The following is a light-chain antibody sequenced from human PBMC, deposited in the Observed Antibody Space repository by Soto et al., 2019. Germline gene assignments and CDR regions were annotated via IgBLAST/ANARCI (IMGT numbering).Light chain of an antibody. Sequence: DIPMTQSPSTLSASVGDRVTITCRASQSVSGRLAWYRQKPGKAPELLIYSASTLETGVPSRFSGSGSGTEFTLTVSSLQPDDFATYYCQQYETYPLTFGGGTKIDI. CDR3: QQYETYPLT. CDR1: QSVSGR. J-gene: IGKJ4*01. V-gene: IGKV1-5*03. CDR2: SAS.